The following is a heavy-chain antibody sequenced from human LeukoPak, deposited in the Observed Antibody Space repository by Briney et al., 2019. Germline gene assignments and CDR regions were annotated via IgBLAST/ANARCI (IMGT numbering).Heavy chain of an antibody. CDR1: GFTFSSYW. J-gene: IGHJ5*02. CDR3: ARDRPPAYGSGSENWFDP. V-gene: IGHV3-74*01. Sequence: GGSLRLSCAASGFTFSSYWVHWVRQAPGKGLVWVSRINSDGSSTSYADSVKGRFTISRDNAKNTLYLQMHSLRAEDTAVYYCARDRPPAYGSGSENWFDPWGRGTLVTVSS. CDR2: INSDGSST. D-gene: IGHD3-10*01.